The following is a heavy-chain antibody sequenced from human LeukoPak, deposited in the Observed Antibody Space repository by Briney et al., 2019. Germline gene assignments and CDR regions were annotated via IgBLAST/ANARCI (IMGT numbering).Heavy chain of an antibody. CDR3: ASGSGYDSFSDF. CDR1: GGSISNYY. V-gene: IGHV4-59*01. CDR2: IYYSGST. J-gene: IGHJ4*02. Sequence: SETLSLTCTVSGGSISNYYWNWIRQTPGKGLEWIGYIYYSGSTSFNPSLKSRVSISVDTSRNQFSLKLTSVTAADTAVYYCASGSGYDSFSDFWGQGTLVTVSS. D-gene: IGHD5-12*01.